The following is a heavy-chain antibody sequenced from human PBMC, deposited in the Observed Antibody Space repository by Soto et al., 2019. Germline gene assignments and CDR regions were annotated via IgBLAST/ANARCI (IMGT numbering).Heavy chain of an antibody. J-gene: IGHJ5*02. Sequence: QVQLQESGPGLVKPSQTLSLTGTFSGGSISSGGYYWSWIRQHPGKGLEWIGYIYYSGSTYYNPSIKSRVTISVDTSKNQFSLKLSSVTAADTAVYYCARYSRHATTRSHGVAPWGQGTLVTVSS. CDR1: GGSISSGGYY. V-gene: IGHV4-31*03. CDR3: ARYSRHATTRSHGVAP. D-gene: IGHD1-26*01. CDR2: IYYSGST.